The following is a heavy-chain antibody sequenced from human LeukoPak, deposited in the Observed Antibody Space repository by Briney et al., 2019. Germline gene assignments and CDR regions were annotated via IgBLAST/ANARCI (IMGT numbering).Heavy chain of an antibody. V-gene: IGHV4-34*01. CDR2: INHSGST. D-gene: IGHD5-12*01. J-gene: IGHJ4*02. CDR1: GGSFSGYY. Sequence: SETLSLTCAVYGGSFSGYYWSWIRQPPGKGLEWIGEINHSGSTNYNPSLKSRVTISVDTSKNQFSLKLSSVTAADTAVYYCARRGSTWIHSDYWGQGTLVTVSS. CDR3: ARRGSTWIHSDY.